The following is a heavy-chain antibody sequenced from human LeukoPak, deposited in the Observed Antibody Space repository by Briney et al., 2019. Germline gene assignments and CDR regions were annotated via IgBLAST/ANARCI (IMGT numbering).Heavy chain of an antibody. D-gene: IGHD6-13*01. CDR2: ISRDSDIR. J-gene: IGHJ4*02. CDR1: GFIFGRDS. Sequence: GGSLRLSCAASGFIFGRDSMNWVRQAPGRGLEWISYISRDSDIRYYADSVRGRFHISRDNSRDTLNLQMNSLRAEDTAIYYCVQSTAWYRSSWYLIYWGQGILVTVSS. V-gene: IGHV3-48*01. CDR3: VQSTAWYRSSWYLIY.